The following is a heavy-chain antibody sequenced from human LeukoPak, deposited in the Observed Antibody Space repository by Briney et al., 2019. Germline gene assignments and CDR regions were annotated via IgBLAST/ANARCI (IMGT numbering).Heavy chain of an antibody. Sequence: GASVKVSCKASGYTFTDYAIQWVRQAPGQRLEWMGWILTGNGNTKYSQKFQDRVTITRDTSASTVYMELSSLRSKDTAVYYCARAACSWSCFDYWGQGIQVTVSS. CDR3: ARAACSWSCFDY. CDR2: ILTGNGNT. CDR1: GYTFTDYA. V-gene: IGHV1-3*04. J-gene: IGHJ4*02. D-gene: IGHD2-15*01.